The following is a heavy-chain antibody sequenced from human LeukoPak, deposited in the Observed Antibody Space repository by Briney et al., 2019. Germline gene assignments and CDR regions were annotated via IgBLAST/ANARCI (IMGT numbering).Heavy chain of an antibody. J-gene: IGHJ5*02. CDR3: ARVYYGSGSYYNWFDP. CDR1: GGSISSSSYY. Sequence: PSETLSLTCTVSGGSISSSSYYWGWIRQPPGKGLEWIVSIYYSGSTYYNPSLKSRVTISVDTSKNQFSLKLSSVTAADTAVYYCARVYYGSGSYYNWFDPWGQGTLVTVSS. D-gene: IGHD3-10*01. CDR2: IYYSGST. V-gene: IGHV4-39*07.